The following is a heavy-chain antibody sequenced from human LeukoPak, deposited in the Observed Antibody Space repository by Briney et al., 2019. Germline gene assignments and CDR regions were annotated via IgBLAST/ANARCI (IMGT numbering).Heavy chain of an antibody. D-gene: IGHD1-26*01. CDR3: ARHGLGARLSA. J-gene: IGHJ5*02. Sequence: SETLSLTCTVSGDSISSYYWSWIRQPPGKGLEWIGYIYYSGSTNYNPSLKSRVTISVDTSKNQFSLKLSSVTAADTAVYYCARHGLGARLSAWGQGTLVTVSS. V-gene: IGHV4-59*08. CDR1: GDSISSYY. CDR2: IYYSGST.